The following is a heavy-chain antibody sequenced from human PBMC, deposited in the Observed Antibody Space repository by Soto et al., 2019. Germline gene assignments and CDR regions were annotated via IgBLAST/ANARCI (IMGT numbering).Heavy chain of an antibody. J-gene: IGHJ4*02. CDR3: ARLAPEDSYRLLSSIQLWGAFEH. CDR1: GYTFTNYW. Sequence: GESLKISCKGSGYTFTNYWIGWVRQMPGTGLEWMGIIYPGDSDTRYRPSFQGQFTISADKSISTAYLQWSGLKASDTAMYYCARLAPEDSYRLLSSIQLWGAFEHWGQGNPVNVS. D-gene: IGHD5-18*01. CDR2: IYPGDSDT. V-gene: IGHV5-51*01.